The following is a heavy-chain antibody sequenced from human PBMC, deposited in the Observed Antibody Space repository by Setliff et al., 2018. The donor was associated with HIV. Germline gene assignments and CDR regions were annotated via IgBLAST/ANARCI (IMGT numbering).Heavy chain of an antibody. CDR1: GDSISRYY. V-gene: IGHV4-59*08. CDR3: TRHLPVYYGSGVSYYFDY. J-gene: IGHJ4*02. CDR2: IANDGST. Sequence: SETLSLTCNVSGDSISRYYWSWIRQPPGKGLGWIGYIANDGSTNYNPPLKSRLSISVDTSKNQVSLKLTSVTAADTAVYYCTRHLPVYYGSGVSYYFDYWGQGTLVTVSS. D-gene: IGHD3-10*01.